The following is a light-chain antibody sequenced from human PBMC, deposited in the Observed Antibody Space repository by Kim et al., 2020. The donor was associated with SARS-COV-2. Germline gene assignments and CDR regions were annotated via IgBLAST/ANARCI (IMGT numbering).Light chain of an antibody. J-gene: IGLJ2*01. CDR3: CSYAGSYTWV. V-gene: IGLV2-11*01. CDR1: SSDVGGYNY. CDR2: EVS. Sequence: GQQVTISCTGTSSDVGGYNYVSWYQQHPGKAPKLMIYEVSKRPSGVPDRFSGSKSGNTASLTISGLQAEDEADYYCCSYAGSYTWVFGGGTKLT.